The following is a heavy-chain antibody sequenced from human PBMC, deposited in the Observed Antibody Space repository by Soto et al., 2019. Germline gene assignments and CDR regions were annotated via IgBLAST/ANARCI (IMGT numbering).Heavy chain of an antibody. CDR1: GGSISSSSYY. Sequence: QLQLQESGPGLVKPSETLSLTCTVSGGSISSSSYYWGWIRQPPGKGLEWIGSIYSSGSTYYNPSLQSRVTISVHTSKNQFSLKRNSVTAADTAVYYCARSTTGTTGPSALRYWGQGTLVTVSS. D-gene: IGHD1-1*01. J-gene: IGHJ4*02. CDR2: IYSSGST. CDR3: ARSTTGTTGPSALRY. V-gene: IGHV4-39*01.